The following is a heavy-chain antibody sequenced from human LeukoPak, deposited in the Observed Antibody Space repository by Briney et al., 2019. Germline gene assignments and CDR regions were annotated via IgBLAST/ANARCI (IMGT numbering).Heavy chain of an antibody. CDR3: AARPSGYDYSFAFDI. CDR1: GGSFSGYY. V-gene: IGHV4-34*01. CDR2: INHSGST. D-gene: IGHD5-12*01. J-gene: IGHJ3*02. Sequence: SETLSLTCAVYGGSFSGYYWSWIRQPPGKGLEWIGEINHSGSTNYNPSLKSRVTISVGTSKNQFSLKLSSVTAADTAVYYRAARPSGYDYSFAFDIWGQGTMVTVSS.